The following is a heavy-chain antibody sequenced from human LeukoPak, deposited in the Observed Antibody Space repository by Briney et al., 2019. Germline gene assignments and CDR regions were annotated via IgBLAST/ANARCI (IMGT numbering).Heavy chain of an antibody. V-gene: IGHV3-48*04. D-gene: IGHD2-2*01. CDR2: ISSSSSTI. J-gene: IGHJ4*02. CDR1: GFTFSSYS. CDR3: ASYCSTTSCYAVDY. Sequence: GGSLRLSCAASGFTFSSYSMNWVRQAPGKGLEWVSYISSSSSTIYYADSVKGRFTTSRDNAKNSLYLQMNSLRAEDTAVYYCASYCSTTSCYAVDYWGQGTLVTVSS.